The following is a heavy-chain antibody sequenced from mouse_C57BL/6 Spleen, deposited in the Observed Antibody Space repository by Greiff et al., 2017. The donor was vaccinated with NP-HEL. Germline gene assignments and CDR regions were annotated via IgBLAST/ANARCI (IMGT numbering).Heavy chain of an antibody. D-gene: IGHD2-4*01. CDR2: IDPSDSYT. CDR3: ALFYYDYDGFAD. CDR1: GYTFTSYW. V-gene: IGHV1-69*01. Sequence: QVQLQQPGAELVMPGASVKLSCKASGYTFTSYWMHWVKQRPGQGLEWIGEIDPSDSYTNYNQKFKGKSTLTVDKSSSTAYMQLSSLTSDDSAVYYWALFYYDYDGFADWGQGTLVTVSA. J-gene: IGHJ3*01.